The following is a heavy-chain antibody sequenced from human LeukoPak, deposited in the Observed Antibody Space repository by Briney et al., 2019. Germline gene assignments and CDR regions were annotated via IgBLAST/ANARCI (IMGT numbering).Heavy chain of an antibody. D-gene: IGHD3-3*01. J-gene: IGHJ4*02. CDR2: INWNGGST. CDR1: GFTFDDYG. Sequence: PGGSLRLSCAASGFTFDDYGMSWVRQAPGKGLEWVSAINWNGGSTGYADSVKGRFTISRDNAKNSLYLQMNSLRAEDTALYYCARSLEWLELPYYFDSWGQGTLVTVSS. CDR3: ARSLEWLELPYYFDS. V-gene: IGHV3-20*04.